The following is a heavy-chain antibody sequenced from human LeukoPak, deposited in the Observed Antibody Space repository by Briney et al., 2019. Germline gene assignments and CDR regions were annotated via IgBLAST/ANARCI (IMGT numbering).Heavy chain of an antibody. J-gene: IGHJ3*02. CDR1: GFTFSSYA. Sequence: PGGSLRLSCAASGFTFSSYAMSWVRQAPGKGLEWVSAISGSGGSTYYADSVKGRFTIPRDNSKNTLYLQMNSLRAEDTAVYYCATVMGDQLWFNAFDIWGQGTMVTVSS. V-gene: IGHV3-23*01. CDR2: ISGSGGST. CDR3: ATVMGDQLWFNAFDI. D-gene: IGHD5-18*01.